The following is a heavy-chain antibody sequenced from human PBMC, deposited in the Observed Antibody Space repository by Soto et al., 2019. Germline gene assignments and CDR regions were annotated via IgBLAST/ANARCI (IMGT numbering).Heavy chain of an antibody. CDR1: GDSIRSAHYF. Sequence: QLRLQESGPGLVKPSETLSLTCSVFGDSIRSAHYFWGWVRQPPEKGLELIGSIYHSGATFYAPSLRCRVTFSVDRTNNQFSLRLSAGTAADLSVFFCARQQYCGSSTCYDSLYYQYMDVWGKGTMVTVSS. CDR3: ARQQYCGSSTCYDSLYYQYMDV. CDR2: IYHSGAT. D-gene: IGHD2-2*01. V-gene: IGHV4-39*01. J-gene: IGHJ6*03.